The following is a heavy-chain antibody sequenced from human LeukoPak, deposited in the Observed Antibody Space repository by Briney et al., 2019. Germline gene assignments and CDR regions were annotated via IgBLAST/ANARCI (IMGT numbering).Heavy chain of an antibody. Sequence: GGSLRLSCAASGFSFSTNWMDWIRQAPGKGLEWVANIKQDGSAKHYVDSVRGRFTISRDNAKDSLYLQMNSLTVEDTAVYYCAKEGDWTHEYWGQGTLATVSS. J-gene: IGHJ4*02. CDR2: IKQDGSAK. CDR1: GFSFSTNW. CDR3: AKEGDWTHEY. V-gene: IGHV3-7*03. D-gene: IGHD2-21*02.